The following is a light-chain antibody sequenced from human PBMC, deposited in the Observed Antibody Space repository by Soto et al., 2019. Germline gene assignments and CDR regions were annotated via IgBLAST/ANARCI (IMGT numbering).Light chain of an antibody. CDR3: QQRSNWPPG. CDR2: DAS. CDR1: QSVSSY. V-gene: IGKV3-11*01. Sequence: ETVLTQSPATLSLSPGERATLSSRASQSVSSYLAWYQQKPGQAPRLLIYDASNRATGIPARFSGSGSGTDFTLTISSLEPEDFAVYYCQQRSNWPPGFGQGTRLEIK. J-gene: IGKJ5*01.